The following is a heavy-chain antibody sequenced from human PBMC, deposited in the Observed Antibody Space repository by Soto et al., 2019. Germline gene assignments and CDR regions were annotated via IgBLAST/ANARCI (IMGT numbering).Heavy chain of an antibody. CDR3: AREGPSLGSYYYYYYVDV. CDR2: IIPILGIA. D-gene: IGHD3-10*01. J-gene: IGHJ6*03. V-gene: IGHV1-69*04. Sequence: SVKVSCQASGGTFRSYTISWVRQAPGQGLEWMGRIIPILGIANYAQKFQGRVTITADKSTSTAYMELSSLRSEDTAVYYCAREGPSLGSYYYYYYVDVWGKGTTV. CDR1: GGTFRSYT.